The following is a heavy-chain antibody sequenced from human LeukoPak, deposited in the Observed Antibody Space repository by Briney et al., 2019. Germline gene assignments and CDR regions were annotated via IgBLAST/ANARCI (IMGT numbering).Heavy chain of an antibody. CDR2: ISGSGGST. D-gene: IGHD2-15*01. Sequence: PGGSLRLSCAASGFTFSSYAMSWVRQAPGKGLEWVSAISGSGGSTYYADSVKSRFTISRDNSKNTLYPQMNSLRAEDTAVYYCAKGGIVVVVAATPDYWGQGTLVTVSS. J-gene: IGHJ4*02. CDR1: GFTFSSYA. V-gene: IGHV3-23*01. CDR3: AKGGIVVVVAATPDY.